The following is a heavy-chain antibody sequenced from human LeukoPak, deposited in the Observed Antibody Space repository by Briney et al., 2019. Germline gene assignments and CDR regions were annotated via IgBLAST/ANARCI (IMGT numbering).Heavy chain of an antibody. CDR3: ARFSSDYYGSGGMLYYYYYYMDV. D-gene: IGHD3-10*01. CDR1: GGSISSSSYY. V-gene: IGHV4-39*01. Sequence: SETLSLTCTVSGGSISSSSYYWGWIRQPPGKGLEWIGSIYYSGSTYYNPSLKSRVTISVDTSKNQFSLKLSSVTAADTAVYYCARFSSDYYGSGGMLYYYYYYMDVWGKGTTVTISS. CDR2: IYYSGST. J-gene: IGHJ6*03.